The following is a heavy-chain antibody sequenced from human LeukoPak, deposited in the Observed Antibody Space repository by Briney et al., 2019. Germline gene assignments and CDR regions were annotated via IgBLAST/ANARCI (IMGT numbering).Heavy chain of an antibody. Sequence: GGSLRLSCAASGFTFSSYGMYWVRQAPGKGLEWVAFIRYDGSNKYYADSVKGRFTISRDNSKNTLYLQMNSLRAEDTAVYYCAKDRITMVRGVDHWGQGTLVTVSS. D-gene: IGHD3-10*01. CDR1: GFTFSSYG. CDR3: AKDRITMVRGVDH. J-gene: IGHJ5*02. CDR2: IRYDGSNK. V-gene: IGHV3-30*02.